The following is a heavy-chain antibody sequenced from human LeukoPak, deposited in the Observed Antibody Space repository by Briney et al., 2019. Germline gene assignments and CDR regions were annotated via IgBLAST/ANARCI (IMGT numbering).Heavy chain of an antibody. V-gene: IGHV3-33*01. Sequence: GGSLRLSCAASGFTSSSYGMHWVRQAPGKGLEWVAVIWYDGSNKYYADSVKGRFTISRDNSKNTLYLQMNSLRAEDTAVYYCAGSGYYGTNWFDPWGQGTLVTVSS. J-gene: IGHJ5*02. CDR2: IWYDGSNK. D-gene: IGHD3-22*01. CDR3: AGSGYYGTNWFDP. CDR1: GFTSSSYG.